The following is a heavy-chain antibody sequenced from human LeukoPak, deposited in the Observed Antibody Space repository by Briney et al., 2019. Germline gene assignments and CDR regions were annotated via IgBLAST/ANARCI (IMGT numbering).Heavy chain of an antibody. Sequence: GGSLRLSCAASGFTFIDYAMNWVRQAPGKGLEWVSFISGNGGSTYYADSVKGRFTISRDNSKNSLYLQMNSLRTEDTALYYCAKDALPGYCSSTSCLAPWYYGMDVWGQGTTVTVSS. CDR1: GFTFIDYA. D-gene: IGHD2-2*01. CDR2: ISGNGGST. V-gene: IGHV3-43*02. CDR3: AKDALPGYCSSTSCLAPWYYGMDV. J-gene: IGHJ6*02.